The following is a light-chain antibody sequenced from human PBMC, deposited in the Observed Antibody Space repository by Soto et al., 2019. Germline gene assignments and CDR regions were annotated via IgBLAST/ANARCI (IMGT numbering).Light chain of an antibody. CDR3: SSYTTRHTMV. CDR2: DVS. V-gene: IGLV2-14*03. J-gene: IGLJ3*02. Sequence: QSVLTQPASVSGSPGQSITISCTGTSADVGAYNYVSWYQHHPGKAPKLMVHDVSNRPSGISSRFSGSKSGNTASLTISGLQAEDEADYYCSSYTTRHTMVFGGGTKFTVL. CDR1: SADVGAYNY.